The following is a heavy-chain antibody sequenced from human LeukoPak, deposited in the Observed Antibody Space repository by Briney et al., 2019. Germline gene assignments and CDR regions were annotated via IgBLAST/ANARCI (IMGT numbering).Heavy chain of an antibody. J-gene: IGHJ2*01. CDR3: ARQQWSERYFNL. CDR2: IYPGGSDT. D-gene: IGHD6-19*01. Sequence: PGESLKISCKGSGYRFIDYWIGWVRQMPGKGLEWMGVIYPGGSDTRYSPSFQGQVTISADKSVSTAYLQWISLKASDSAIYYCARQQWSERYFNLWGRGTLVTVSS. CDR1: GYRFIDYW. V-gene: IGHV5-51*01.